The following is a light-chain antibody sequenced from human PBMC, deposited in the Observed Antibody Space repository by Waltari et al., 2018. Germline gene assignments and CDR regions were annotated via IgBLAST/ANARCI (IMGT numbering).Light chain of an antibody. CDR3: QQSYSTLIFT. J-gene: IGKJ3*01. Sequence: DIQMTQSPSSLSAYVGDRVTITCRASQSIRSYLNWYQQKPGKAPKLLIYAASSLQSGVPSRFSGSGSGTDFTLTISSLQPEDFATYFCQQSYSTLIFTFGPGTKVDIK. CDR2: AAS. V-gene: IGKV1-39*01. CDR1: QSIRSY.